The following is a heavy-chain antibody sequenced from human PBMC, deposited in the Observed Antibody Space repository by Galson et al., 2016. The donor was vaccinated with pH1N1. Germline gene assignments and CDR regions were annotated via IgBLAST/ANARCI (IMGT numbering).Heavy chain of an antibody. Sequence: SLRLSCAASGFTFDDYAMHWVRLAPGNGLEWVSGISWNSGSIGYADSVKGRFTISRDNAKNSLYLRMNSLRAEDTALYYCAKVGGLLSGYFDYWGQGTLVTVSS. CDR2: ISWNSGSI. CDR3: AKVGGLLSGYFDY. V-gene: IGHV3-9*01. J-gene: IGHJ4*02. D-gene: IGHD3-10*01. CDR1: GFTFDDYA.